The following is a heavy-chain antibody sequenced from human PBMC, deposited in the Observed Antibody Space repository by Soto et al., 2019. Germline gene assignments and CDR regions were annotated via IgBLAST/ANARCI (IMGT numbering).Heavy chain of an antibody. Sequence: GASVKVSCKASGYTFTGYYMHWVRQAPGQGLEWMGWINPNSGGTNYAQKFQGRVTMTRDTSISTAYMELSRLRSDDTAVYYCARSQWLGSVDFDYWGQGTLVTVSS. CDR3: ARSQWLGSVDFDY. D-gene: IGHD6-19*01. V-gene: IGHV1-2*02. J-gene: IGHJ4*02. CDR1: GYTFTGYY. CDR2: INPNSGGT.